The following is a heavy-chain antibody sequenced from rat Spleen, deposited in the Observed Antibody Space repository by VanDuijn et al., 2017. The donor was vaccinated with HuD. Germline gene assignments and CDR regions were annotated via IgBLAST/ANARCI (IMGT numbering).Heavy chain of an antibody. D-gene: IGHD4-3*01. CDR3: ARLGGLRNWFAY. CDR2: ISTGGDDT. Sequence: EVQLVESGGGLVQPGRSLKLSCAASGFTFSNYGMAWVRQAPTKGLEWVASISTGGDDTYYRDSVKGRFTISRDDEESTLYLQMDSLRSEDTATYFCARLGGLRNWFAYWGQGVMVTVSS. J-gene: IGHJ2*01. CDR1: GFTFSNYG. V-gene: IGHV5S13*01.